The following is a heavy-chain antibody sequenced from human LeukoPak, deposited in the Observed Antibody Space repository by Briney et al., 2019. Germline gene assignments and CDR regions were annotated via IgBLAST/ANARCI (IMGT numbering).Heavy chain of an antibody. J-gene: IGHJ3*01. CDR3: ATAQHCSGGTCHAWTDAFHV. D-gene: IGHD2-15*01. Sequence: GASVKVSCKASGYTFTDYYMHWVRQAPGQGFEWMGWINPNSGGANYAQNFQDRVTLTKGTSISTAYMELNALTSDDTAVYYCATAQHCSGGTCHAWTDAFHVWGQGARVTVSS. CDR1: GYTFTDYY. V-gene: IGHV1-2*02. CDR2: INPNSGGA.